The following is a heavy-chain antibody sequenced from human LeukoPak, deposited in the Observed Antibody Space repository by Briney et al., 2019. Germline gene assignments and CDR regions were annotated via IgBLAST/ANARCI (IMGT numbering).Heavy chain of an antibody. V-gene: IGHV3-11*01. Sequence: GGSLRLSCAASGFIFSDYYMGWVRQAPGKGLEWVSYISNKGSSSTTYYADSVKGRFTTSRDDAQNSLYLQMNSLRAEDTAVYYCAKGYGVLWFGELTSGFDYWGQGTLVTVSS. D-gene: IGHD3-10*01. J-gene: IGHJ4*02. CDR2: ISNKGSSSTT. CDR1: GFIFSDYY. CDR3: AKGYGVLWFGELTSGFDY.